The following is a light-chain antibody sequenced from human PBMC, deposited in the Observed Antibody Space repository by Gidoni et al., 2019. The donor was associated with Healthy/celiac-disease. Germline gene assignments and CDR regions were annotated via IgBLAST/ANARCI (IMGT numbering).Light chain of an antibody. CDR2: KAS. V-gene: IGKV1-5*03. CDR3: QQYNSYPWT. CDR1: QSISSW. Sequence: DIQMSHSPSTLSASVGDRVTITCRARQSISSWLAWYQQKPGKAPKLLIYKASSVESGVPSMFSSSGSGTEFTLTSSSLQPDDFATYYYQQYNSYPWTFGQGTKVEIK. J-gene: IGKJ1*01.